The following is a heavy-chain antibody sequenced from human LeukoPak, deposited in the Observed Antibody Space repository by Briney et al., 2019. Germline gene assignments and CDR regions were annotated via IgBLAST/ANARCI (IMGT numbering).Heavy chain of an antibody. CDR2: ISPNSGGT. CDR3: ARDPRGYSAYEPQDYFDY. D-gene: IGHD5-12*01. Sequence: ASVKVSCKASGYTFTGYYMHWVRQAPGQGLEWMGWISPNSGGTNYAQNFQGRVTMTRDTSISTAYMELSRLRSDDTAVYFCARDPRGYSAYEPQDYFDYWGQGTLVTVSS. V-gene: IGHV1-2*02. CDR1: GYTFTGYY. J-gene: IGHJ4*02.